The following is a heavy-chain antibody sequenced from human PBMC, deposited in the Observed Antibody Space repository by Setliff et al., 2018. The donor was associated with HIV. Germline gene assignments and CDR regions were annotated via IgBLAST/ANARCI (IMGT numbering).Heavy chain of an antibody. CDR2: IHSSGST. D-gene: IGHD2-21*02. J-gene: IGHJ4*02. V-gene: IGHV4-4*09. Sequence: ASETLSLTCSVSGGSISNFYWSWIRQPPGKGLEWIGYIHSSGSTIYNPSLKSRITISLDTSKEQFSLELSSATAADTAVYYCATLDHSGGNFLAYWGQGSLVTVSS. CDR1: GGSISNFY. CDR3: ATLDHSGGNFLAY.